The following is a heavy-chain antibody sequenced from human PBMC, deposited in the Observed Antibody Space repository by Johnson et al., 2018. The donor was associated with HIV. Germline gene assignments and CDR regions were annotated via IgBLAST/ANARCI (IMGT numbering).Heavy chain of an antibody. CDR2: ISGSGGST. V-gene: IGHV3-23*04. CDR1: GFNVSDNY. CDR3: AKTGGIAARLTPSPAFDI. D-gene: IGHD6-6*01. Sequence: VYLVESGGGLVQPGGSLGLSCAASGFNVSDNYMNWVRQAPGKGLEWVSAISGSGGSTYYADSVKGRFTISRDNSKNTLYLQMNSLRAEDTAVYYCAKTGGIAARLTPSPAFDIWGQGTMVTVSS. J-gene: IGHJ3*02.